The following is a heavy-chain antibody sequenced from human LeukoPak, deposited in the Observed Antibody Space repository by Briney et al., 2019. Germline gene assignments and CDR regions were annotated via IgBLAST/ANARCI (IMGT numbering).Heavy chain of an antibody. Sequence: PGGSLRLSCAASGFTFSSYWMHWVRQAPGKGLVWVSRINSDGSSITYADSVKGRFTISRDNAKNTLYLQMKSLRAEDTAVYYCARVRDSSGYYGYYYYYYGMDVWGQGTTVTVSS. CDR3: ARVRDSSGYYGYYYYYYGMDV. CDR2: INSDGSSI. V-gene: IGHV3-74*01. J-gene: IGHJ6*02. CDR1: GFTFSSYW. D-gene: IGHD3-22*01.